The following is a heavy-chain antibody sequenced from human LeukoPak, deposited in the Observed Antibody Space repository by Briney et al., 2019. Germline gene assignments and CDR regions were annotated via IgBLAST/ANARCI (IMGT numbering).Heavy chain of an antibody. J-gene: IGHJ4*02. CDR2: ISYDGSNK. CDR3: ARDPDLYSSSPKYDY. CDR1: GFTFSSYA. D-gene: IGHD3-22*01. V-gene: IGHV3-30*04. Sequence: PGRSLRLSCAASGFTFSSYAVHWVRQAPGKGLEWVAVISYDGSNKYDADSVKGRFTISRDNSKNTLYLQMNSLRAEDTAVYYCARDPDLYSSSPKYDYWGQGTLVTVSS.